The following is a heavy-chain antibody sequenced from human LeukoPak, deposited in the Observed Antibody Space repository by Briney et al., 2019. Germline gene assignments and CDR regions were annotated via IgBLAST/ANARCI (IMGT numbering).Heavy chain of an antibody. CDR1: GGTFSSYA. V-gene: IGHV1-69*01. J-gene: IGHJ6*03. Sequence: SVKVSCKASGGTFSSYAISWVRQAPGQGLEWMGGIIPIFGTANYAQEFQGRVTITADESTSTAYMELSSLRSEDTAVYYCATNYGSGSYYYYYMDVWGKGTTVTVSS. CDR3: ATNYGSGSYYYYYMDV. CDR2: IIPIFGTA. D-gene: IGHD3-10*01.